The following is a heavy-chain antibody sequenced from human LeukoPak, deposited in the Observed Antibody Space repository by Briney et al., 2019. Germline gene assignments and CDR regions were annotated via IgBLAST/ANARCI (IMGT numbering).Heavy chain of an antibody. CDR2: ISYDGSNK. D-gene: IGHD6-13*01. Sequence: PGRSLRLSCAASGFTFSSYGMYWVRQAPGKGLEWVAVISYDGSNKYYADSVKGRFTISRDNSKNTLYLQMNSLRAEDTAVYYCARDHAAAGTFDYWGQGTLVTVSS. CDR3: ARDHAAAGTFDY. CDR1: GFTFSSYG. V-gene: IGHV3-30*03. J-gene: IGHJ4*02.